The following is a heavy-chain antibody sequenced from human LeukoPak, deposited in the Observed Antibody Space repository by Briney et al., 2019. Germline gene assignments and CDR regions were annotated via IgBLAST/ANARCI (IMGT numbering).Heavy chain of an antibody. D-gene: IGHD5-12*01. CDR2: IKQDGSEK. V-gene: IGHV3-7*01. CDR3: ARDWGVDIVATIRAFDI. J-gene: IGHJ3*02. Sequence: GGSLRLSCAASGFTFSSYWMSWARQAPGKGLEWVANIKQDGSEKYYVDSVKGRFTISRDNAKNSLYLQMNSLRAEDTAVYYCARDWGVDIVATIRAFDIWGQGTMVTVSS. CDR1: GFTFSSYW.